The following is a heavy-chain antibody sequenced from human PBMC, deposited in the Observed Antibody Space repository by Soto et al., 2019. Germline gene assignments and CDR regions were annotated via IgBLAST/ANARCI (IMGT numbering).Heavy chain of an antibody. Sequence: VQLLESGGGLVQPGGSLRLSVEASGFPFIDCAMSWVRLAQGKGLEWVSTVSGAGGDTNDAASVKGRFTISRDNSRDTLYLQMNSLRAEDTAVYYCAKRGGFAAYYFDSWGQGALVTVSS. CDR2: VSGAGGDT. CDR3: AKRGGFAAYYFDS. D-gene: IGHD3-10*01. J-gene: IGHJ4*02. V-gene: IGHV3-23*01. CDR1: GFPFIDCA.